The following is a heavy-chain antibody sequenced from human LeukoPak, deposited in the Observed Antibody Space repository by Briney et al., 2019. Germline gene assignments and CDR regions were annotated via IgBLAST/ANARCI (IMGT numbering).Heavy chain of an antibody. CDR1: GGSISSSSDY. CDR2: IYTSGST. Sequence: PSQTLSLTCTVSGGSISSSSDYWSWIRQPAGKGLEWIGRIYTSGSTNYNPSLKSRVTISVDTSKNQFSLKLSSVTAADTAVYYCARTHDYGDYANWGQGTLVTVSS. V-gene: IGHV4-61*02. CDR3: ARTHDYGDYAN. D-gene: IGHD4-17*01. J-gene: IGHJ4*02.